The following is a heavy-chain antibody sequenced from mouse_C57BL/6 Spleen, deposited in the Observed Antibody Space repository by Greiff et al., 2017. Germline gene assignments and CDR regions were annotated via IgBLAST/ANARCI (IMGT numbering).Heavy chain of an antibody. CDR2: INYDGSST. CDR3: ARVGQLRPFFDY. Sequence: VHLVESEGGLVQPGSSMKLSCTASGFTFSDYYMAWVRQVPEKGLEWVANINYDGSSTYYLDSLKSRFNISRDNAKNILYLQMSILKSEDTATYYCARVGQLRPFFDYWGQGTTLTVSS. CDR1: GFTFSDYY. J-gene: IGHJ2*01. V-gene: IGHV5-16*01. D-gene: IGHD3-2*02.